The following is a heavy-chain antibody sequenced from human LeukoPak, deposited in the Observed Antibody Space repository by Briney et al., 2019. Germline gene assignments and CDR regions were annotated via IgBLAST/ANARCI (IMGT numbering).Heavy chain of an antibody. CDR1: GGSISSYY. Sequence: SETLSPTCTVSGGSISSYYWSWIRQPPGKGLEWIGSIYHSGSTYYNPSLKSRVTISVDTSKNQFSLKLSSVTAADTAVYYCARLRYYDSSGYPDYWGQGTLVTVSS. CDR2: IYHSGST. J-gene: IGHJ4*02. D-gene: IGHD3-22*01. V-gene: IGHV4-59*08. CDR3: ARLRYYDSSGYPDY.